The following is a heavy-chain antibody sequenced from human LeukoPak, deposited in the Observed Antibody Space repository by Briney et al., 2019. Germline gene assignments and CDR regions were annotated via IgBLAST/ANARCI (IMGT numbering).Heavy chain of an antibody. Sequence: SCKASGYTFTSYYMHWVRQAPGKGLKWVAVTSFDGSDNYYADSVKGRFTISRDNSKNTLYLQMNSLRPDDTAVYYCARAPGTMIVVDYWGQGTLVTVSS. J-gene: IGHJ4*02. D-gene: IGHD3-22*01. CDR1: GYTFTSYY. V-gene: IGHV3-30*04. CDR3: ARAPGTMIVVDY. CDR2: TSFDGSDN.